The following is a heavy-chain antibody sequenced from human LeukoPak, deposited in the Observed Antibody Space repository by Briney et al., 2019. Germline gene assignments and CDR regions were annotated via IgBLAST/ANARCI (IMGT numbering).Heavy chain of an antibody. CDR3: ARARYSSGWIYYMYV. V-gene: IGHV3-30*01. CDR2: ISDDGSNK. CDR1: GFTFGRYA. Sequence: GRSLRLSCAASGFTFGRYALHGVSQAPGKGLEGVAVISDDGSNKIYAESVKGRFTISRDNSKNTLYLQMNSLRAEDTAVYYCARARYSSGWIYYMYVWGKGAAVTVSS. J-gene: IGHJ6*03. D-gene: IGHD6-19*01.